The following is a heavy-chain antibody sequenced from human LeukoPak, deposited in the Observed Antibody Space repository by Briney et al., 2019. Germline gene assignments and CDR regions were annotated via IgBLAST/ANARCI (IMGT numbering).Heavy chain of an antibody. D-gene: IGHD1-26*01. J-gene: IGHJ3*02. Sequence: ASVKVSCKASGGTFSSYAISWVRQAPGQGLEWMGGIIPIFGTANYAQKFQGRVTITADESTSTAYMELSSLRSEDTAVYYCARGSIVGGPQGAFDIWGQGTMVTVSS. V-gene: IGHV1-69*13. CDR3: ARGSIVGGPQGAFDI. CDR1: GGTFSSYA. CDR2: IIPIFGTA.